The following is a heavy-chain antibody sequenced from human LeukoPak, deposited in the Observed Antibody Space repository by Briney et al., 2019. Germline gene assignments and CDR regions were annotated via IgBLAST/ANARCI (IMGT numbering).Heavy chain of an antibody. CDR3: ARGQELDDGVFDS. CDR2: IRSNGATA. Sequence: GGSLRLSCAASGFSFSSFAMTWVRQAPGKGLEWVSTIRSNGATAYNADSVKGRFTISRDNYKNTVYLQMNSLRVEDTAIYYCARGQELDDGVFDSWGQGTLVTVSS. J-gene: IGHJ4*02. CDR1: GFSFSSFA. V-gene: IGHV3-23*01. D-gene: IGHD1-7*01.